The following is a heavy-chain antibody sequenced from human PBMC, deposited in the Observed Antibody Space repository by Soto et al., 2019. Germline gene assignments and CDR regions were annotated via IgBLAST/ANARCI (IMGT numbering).Heavy chain of an antibody. CDR1: GGSISSDY. J-gene: IGHJ4*01. CDR3: AKYTGYESLFYFDS. Sequence: QVQLQESGPGLVKPSETLSLTCIVSGGSISSDYWGWIRQPPGKGLEWIGYIFYAGAINYTPALNIRVPISIAAAEKEFSLNLTSVTAADTAFDYCAKYTGYESLFYFDSWGRGLQVTVSS. V-gene: IGHV4-59*01. D-gene: IGHD5-12*01. CDR2: IFYAGAI.